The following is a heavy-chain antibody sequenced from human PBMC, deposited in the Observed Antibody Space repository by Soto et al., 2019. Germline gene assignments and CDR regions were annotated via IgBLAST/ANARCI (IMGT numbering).Heavy chain of an antibody. V-gene: IGHV1-69*13. J-gene: IGHJ6*01. Sequence: ASVKVSCKASGGTFSSYAISWVRQAPGQGLEWMGGIIPIFGTANYAQKFQGRVTITADESTSTAYMELSSLRSEDTAVYYCAFYYGGSGYHDRMSVSGQGTTVPGAS. CDR2: IIPIFGTA. CDR1: GGTFSSYA. D-gene: IGHD6-25*01. CDR3: AFYYGGSGYHDRMSV.